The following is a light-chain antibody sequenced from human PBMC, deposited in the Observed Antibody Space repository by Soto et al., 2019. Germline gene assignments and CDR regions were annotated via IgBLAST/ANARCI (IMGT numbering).Light chain of an antibody. V-gene: IGKV1-6*01. CDR2: AAS. CDR3: LLDFRYFWA. Sequence: AIQLTQSPSSLSASVGDRVTITCRASEAIRSALGWYQQKPGKVPKLLIYAASILQSVVPSRFSGSGSGTDFTLTISSLQPEDFATYYCLLDFRYFWAFGQGTKV. CDR1: EAIRSA. J-gene: IGKJ1*01.